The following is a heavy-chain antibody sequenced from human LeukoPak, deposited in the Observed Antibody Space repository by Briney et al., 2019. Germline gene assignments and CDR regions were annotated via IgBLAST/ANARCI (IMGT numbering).Heavy chain of an antibody. D-gene: IGHD6-13*01. Sequence: PGGSLRLSCAASGFTVSSNYMSWVRQAPGKGLEWVSVIYSGGTTSYADSVKGRFTISRDNSKNTLFLQFTSLRAEDAAVYYCPSGYSPLYYFDYWGQGTLVTVSS. CDR1: GFTVSSNY. CDR3: PSGYSPLYYFDY. V-gene: IGHV3-53*01. J-gene: IGHJ4*02. CDR2: IYSGGTT.